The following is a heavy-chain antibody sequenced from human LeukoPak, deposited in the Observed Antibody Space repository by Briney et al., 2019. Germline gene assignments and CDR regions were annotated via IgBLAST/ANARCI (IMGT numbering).Heavy chain of an antibody. CDR2: ISSSSSTI. V-gene: IGHV3-48*04. J-gene: IGHJ4*02. CDR1: GFTFSSYS. CDR3: ARDRPTRIKLGTDY. Sequence: PGGSLRLSCAASGFTFSSYSMNWVRQAPGKGLEWVSYISSSSSTIYYADSVKGRFTISRDNAKNSLYLQMNSLRAEDTAVYYCARDRPTRIKLGTDYWGQGTLVTVSS. D-gene: IGHD7-27*01.